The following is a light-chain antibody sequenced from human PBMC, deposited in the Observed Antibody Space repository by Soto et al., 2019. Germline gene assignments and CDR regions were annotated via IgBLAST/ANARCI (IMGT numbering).Light chain of an antibody. CDR1: QSISPW. V-gene: IGKV1-5*03. J-gene: IGKJ4*01. CDR3: QQFNDYPLT. Sequence: DIQMTQSPSTLSASVGDRVTITCRASQSISPWLAWYQQKPGKAPKLLIYKASNLESGVPSRFSGSGSGTEFTLTISSLQPDDFATYYCQQFNDYPLTFGGGTKVEIK. CDR2: KAS.